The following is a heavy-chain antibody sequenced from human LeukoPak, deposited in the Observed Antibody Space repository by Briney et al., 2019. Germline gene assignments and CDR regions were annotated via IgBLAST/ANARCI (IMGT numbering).Heavy chain of an antibody. CDR3: ARQGGILTGYYAFDI. J-gene: IGHJ3*02. CDR2: IYPGDSDT. D-gene: IGHD3-9*01. V-gene: IGHV5-51*01. Sequence: GESLKISCKGSGYSFTSYWIGWVRQMPGKGLEWMGIIYPGDSDTRYSPSFQGQVTISADKSISTAYLQWSSLKASDTAMYYCARQGGILTGYYAFDIWGQGTMVTVSS. CDR1: GYSFTSYW.